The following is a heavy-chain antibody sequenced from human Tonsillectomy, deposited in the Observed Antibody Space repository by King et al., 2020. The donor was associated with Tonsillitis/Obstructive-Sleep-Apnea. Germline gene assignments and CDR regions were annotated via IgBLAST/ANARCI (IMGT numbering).Heavy chain of an antibody. J-gene: IGHJ4*02. CDR1: GFTFSSYA. CDR3: ARAQGRYFDWLSHELDS. D-gene: IGHD3-9*01. V-gene: IGHV3-30*04. CDR2: ISYDGVNK. Sequence: VQLVESGGGVVQAGRSLRLSCAASGFTFSSYALHWVRQAPGKGLEWVALISYDGVNKYYADSVKGRFTISRDNSKNTLYLQMNSLRAEDTAVYYCARAQGRYFDWLSHELDSWGQGTLVTVSS.